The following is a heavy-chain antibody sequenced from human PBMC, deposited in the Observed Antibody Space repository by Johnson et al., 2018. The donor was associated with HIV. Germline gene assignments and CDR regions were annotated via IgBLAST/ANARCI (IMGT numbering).Heavy chain of an antibody. Sequence: EVQLVESGGGLVQPGGSLRLSCAASGFTFDDYAMHWVRQAPGKGLEWVSGISWNSGSIDYADSVKGRFTISRDNAKNTLSLQMNNLRAEDTAVYYCARDRRFYDVLTSSSCPTFDLWGQGTMVTVSS. CDR1: GFTFDDYA. CDR2: ISWNSGSI. CDR3: ARDRRFYDVLTSSSCPTFDL. V-gene: IGHV3-9*01. D-gene: IGHD3-9*01. J-gene: IGHJ3*01.